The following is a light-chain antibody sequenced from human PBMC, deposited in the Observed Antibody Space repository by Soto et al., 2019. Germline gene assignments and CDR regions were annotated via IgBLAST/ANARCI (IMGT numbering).Light chain of an antibody. CDR3: QHYGSSRT. CDR1: QSVSTSY. CDR2: GAS. J-gene: IGKJ1*01. V-gene: IGKV3-20*01. Sequence: ESVLTQSPGTLSLSPGERATLSCRASQSVSTSYLAWYQQKPGQAPRLLIYGASSRATGIPDRFSGSGSGTDFTLTINRLEPEDFAVYYCQHYGSSRTFGQGTKVEIK.